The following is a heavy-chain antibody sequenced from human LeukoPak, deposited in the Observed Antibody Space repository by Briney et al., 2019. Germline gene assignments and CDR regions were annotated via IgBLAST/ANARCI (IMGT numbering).Heavy chain of an antibody. CDR3: ARGYYGVFDY. J-gene: IGHJ4*02. CDR2: IYTSGST. D-gene: IGHD3-16*01. CDR1: GGSISSGSYY. Sequence: SQTLSLTCTVSGGSISSGSYYWSWIRQPAGKGLEWIGRIYTSGSTNYNPSLKSRVAISVDTSKNQFSLKLSSVTAADTAVYYCARGYYGVFDYWGQGTLVTVSS. V-gene: IGHV4-61*02.